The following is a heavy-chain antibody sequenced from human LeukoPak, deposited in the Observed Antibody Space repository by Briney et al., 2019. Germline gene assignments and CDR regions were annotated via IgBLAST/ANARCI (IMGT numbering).Heavy chain of an antibody. Sequence: GESLKISCKRSGSSLANNWIAWARQMPGKGLEWMGIIHPGDSDTRYRPSFQGQVTISADKSISTAYLQWSSLKASDTAMHYCSAGFGDLSSASDIWGQGTMVTVSS. V-gene: IGHV5-51*01. D-gene: IGHD3-10*01. J-gene: IGHJ3*02. CDR3: SAGFGDLSSASDI. CDR2: IHPGDSDT. CDR1: GSSLANNW.